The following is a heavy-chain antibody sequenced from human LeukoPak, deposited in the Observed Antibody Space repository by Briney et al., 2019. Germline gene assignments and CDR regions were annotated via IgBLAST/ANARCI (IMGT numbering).Heavy chain of an antibody. D-gene: IGHD6-6*01. CDR1: GFTLSSYA. CDR3: AKFDSSSFYFDY. J-gene: IGHJ4*02. Sequence: PGGSLRLSCAASGFTLSSYAMSWVRQAPGKGLEWVSAISGSGGSTYYADSVKGRFTISRDNSKNTLYLQMNSLRAEDTAVYYCAKFDSSSFYFDYWGQGTLVTVSS. CDR2: ISGSGGST. V-gene: IGHV3-23*01.